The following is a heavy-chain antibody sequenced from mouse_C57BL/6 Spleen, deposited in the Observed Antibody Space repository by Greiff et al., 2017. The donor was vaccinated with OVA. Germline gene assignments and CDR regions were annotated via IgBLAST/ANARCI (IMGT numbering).Heavy chain of an antibody. J-gene: IGHJ4*01. V-gene: IGHV1-19*01. CDR3: ARRWDDYAMDY. Sequence: EVQVVESGPVLVKPGASVKMSCKASGYTFTDYYMNWVKQSHGKSLEWIGVINPYNGGTSYNQKFKGKATLTVDKSSSTAYMELNSLTSEDSAVYYCARRWDDYAMDYWGQGTSVTVSS. CDR2: INPYNGGT. D-gene: IGHD4-1*01. CDR1: GYTFTDYY.